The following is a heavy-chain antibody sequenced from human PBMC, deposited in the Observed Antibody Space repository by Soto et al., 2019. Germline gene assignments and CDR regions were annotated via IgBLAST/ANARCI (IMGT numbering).Heavy chain of an antibody. V-gene: IGHV4-59*01. D-gene: IGHD3-10*01. Sequence: SETLSLTCTVSGGSISSYYWSWIRQPPGKGLEWIGYIYYSGSTNYNPSLKSRVTISVDTSKNQFSLKLSSVTAADTAVYYCASGHITMVRGVMVGDWFDPWGQGTLVTVSS. CDR1: GGSISSYY. CDR3: ASGHITMVRGVMVGDWFDP. CDR2: IYYSGST. J-gene: IGHJ5*02.